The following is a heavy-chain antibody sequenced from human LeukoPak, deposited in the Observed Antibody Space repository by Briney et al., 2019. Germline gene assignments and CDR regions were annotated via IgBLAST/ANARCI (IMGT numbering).Heavy chain of an antibody. CDR3: ARDYRTVDGNAFDI. D-gene: IGHD2-8*02. CDR2: INPNSGGT. CDR1: GYTFTGYY. Sequence: GASVTVSCKASGYTFTGYYMHWVRQAPGQGLEWMGWINPNSGGTNYAQNFQGRVTMTRDTSISTAYMELSRLRSDDTAVYYCARDYRTVDGNAFDIWGQGTMVIVSS. V-gene: IGHV1-2*02. J-gene: IGHJ3*02.